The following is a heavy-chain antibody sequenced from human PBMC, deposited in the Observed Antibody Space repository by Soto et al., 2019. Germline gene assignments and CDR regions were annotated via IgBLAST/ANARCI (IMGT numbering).Heavy chain of an antibody. Sequence: GGSLRLSCVASGFSFSNYAMNWVRQAPGKGLEWVSGISGSGGSAFFAHSVRGRFTISRDNSKNTVFLQMNGLRPEDTAVYYCAKDRSLGAQRTYYFDYWGQGTLVTVSS. V-gene: IGHV3-23*01. CDR2: ISGSGGSA. CDR3: AKDRSLGAQRTYYFDY. D-gene: IGHD3-16*01. J-gene: IGHJ4*02. CDR1: GFSFSNYA.